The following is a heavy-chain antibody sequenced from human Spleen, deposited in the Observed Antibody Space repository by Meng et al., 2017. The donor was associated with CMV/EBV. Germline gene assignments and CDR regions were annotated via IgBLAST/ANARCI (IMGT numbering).Heavy chain of an antibody. J-gene: IGHJ4*02. Sequence: GESLKISCAASGFTFSSYSMNWVRQAPGKGLEWVSSISSISSYIYYADSVKGRFTISRDNAKNSLYLQMNSRRAQDTAVYYCARGPYSSSTDYWGQGTLVTVSS. CDR2: ISSISSYI. D-gene: IGHD6-6*01. CDR1: GFTFSSYS. V-gene: IGHV3-21*01. CDR3: ARGPYSSSTDY.